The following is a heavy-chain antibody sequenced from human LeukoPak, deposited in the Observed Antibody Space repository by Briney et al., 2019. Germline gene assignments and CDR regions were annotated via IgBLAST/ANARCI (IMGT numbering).Heavy chain of an antibody. J-gene: IGHJ4*02. V-gene: IGHV1-2*02. CDR2: INPNSGGT. CDR1: GYTFTGYY. Sequence: GASVKVSCKASGYTFTGYYMHWVRQAPGQGLEWMGWINPNSGGTNYAQKFQGRVIITRDTSISTAYMELSRLRSDDTAVYYCARGSYYDRGNLDYWGQGTLVTVSS. D-gene: IGHD3-22*01. CDR3: ARGSYYDRGNLDY.